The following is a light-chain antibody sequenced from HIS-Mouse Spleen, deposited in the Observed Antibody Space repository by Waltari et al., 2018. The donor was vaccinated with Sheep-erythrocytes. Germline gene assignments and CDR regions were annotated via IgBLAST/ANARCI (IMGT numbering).Light chain of an antibody. CDR2: DVS. CDR3: SSYAGSNNWV. J-gene: IGLJ3*02. CDR1: SSDVGGYTY. Sequence: QSALTQPASVSGSPGQSITISCTGTSSDVGGYTYVSWYQQHPGKAPKLMIYDVSNRPSGVSNRFSGSKSGNTASLTVSGLQAEDEADYYCSSYAGSNNWVFGGGTKLTVL. V-gene: IGLV2-14*03.